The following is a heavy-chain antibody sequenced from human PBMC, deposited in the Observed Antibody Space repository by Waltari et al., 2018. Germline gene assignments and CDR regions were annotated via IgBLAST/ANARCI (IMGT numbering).Heavy chain of an antibody. Sequence: EVQLVESGGGLVQPGGSLRLSCAASGFTFSSYWMHWVRQAPGKGLVWCSRINRDGSSTSYADSVKGRFTISRDNAKNTLYLQMNSLRAEDTAVYYCARTPYYYDSSTYAFDIWGQGTMVTVSS. V-gene: IGHV3-74*01. CDR2: INRDGSST. J-gene: IGHJ3*02. CDR1: GFTFSSYW. D-gene: IGHD3-22*01. CDR3: ARTPYYYDSSTYAFDI.